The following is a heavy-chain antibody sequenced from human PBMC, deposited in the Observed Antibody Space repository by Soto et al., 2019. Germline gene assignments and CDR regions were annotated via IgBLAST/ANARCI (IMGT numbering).Heavy chain of an antibody. CDR1: GGTFSSHS. Sequence: SVKVSCKSSGGTFSSHSINWVRQAPGQGLEWMEGIIPIFGPANFAKKFQGRVTITADESTTTAYMELSSLTSEDTAVYYCATGSFTSTGGRIGYHYNAMDVWGQGTTVTVSS. V-gene: IGHV1-69*13. CDR2: IIPIFGPA. CDR3: ATGSFTSTGGRIGYHYNAMDV. D-gene: IGHD1-1*01. J-gene: IGHJ6*02.